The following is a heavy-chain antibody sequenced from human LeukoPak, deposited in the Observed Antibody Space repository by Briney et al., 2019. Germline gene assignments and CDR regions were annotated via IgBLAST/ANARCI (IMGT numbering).Heavy chain of an antibody. Sequence: NPGGSLRLSYAASGLTFSNACMSWVRQAPGKGLEWVGRIKSKTEGETTDYATPVKGRFTISRDDSKDTLYLQMDSLKTEDTAVYYCTTYSSGPWHWGQGTLVTVSS. CDR1: GLTFSNAC. CDR2: IKSKTEGETT. CDR3: TTYSSGPWH. V-gene: IGHV3-15*01. J-gene: IGHJ4*02. D-gene: IGHD6-19*01.